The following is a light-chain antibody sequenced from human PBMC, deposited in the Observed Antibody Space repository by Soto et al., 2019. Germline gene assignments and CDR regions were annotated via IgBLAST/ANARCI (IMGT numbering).Light chain of an antibody. Sequence: QSALTQPGSLSGSPGQSITISCSGTSNDIGTYNLVSWYQQHPGKAPKLIIFEGSRLPSGVSSRFSGSKSGNTASLTISGLRPEDEADYYCSSYAGSNTLVVFGGGTQLTVL. J-gene: IGLJ2*01. CDR3: SSYAGSNTLVV. CDR2: EGS. V-gene: IGLV2-23*01. CDR1: SNDIGTYNL.